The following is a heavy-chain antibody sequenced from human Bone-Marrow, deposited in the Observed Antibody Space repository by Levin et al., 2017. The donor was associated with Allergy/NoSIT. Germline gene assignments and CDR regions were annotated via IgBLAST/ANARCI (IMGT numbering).Heavy chain of an antibody. CDR1: GYTFTYCS. CDR2: ITLYNGNI. D-gene: IGHD6-19*01. CDR3: AQKTGIAVAGTAPEFDY. V-gene: IGHV1-68*02. Sequence: GESLKISCKASGYTFTYCSLHWLQQAPGQGLERMRWITLYNGNINYAKKFQSRVTITRDMSLRTAYIELSSLRSEDSAVYYWAQKTGIAVAGTAPEFDYWGQGTLVTVSS. J-gene: IGHJ4*02.